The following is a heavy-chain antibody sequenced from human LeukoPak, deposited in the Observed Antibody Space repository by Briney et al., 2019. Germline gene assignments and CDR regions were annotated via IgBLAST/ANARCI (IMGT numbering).Heavy chain of an antibody. D-gene: IGHD6-13*01. CDR2: FFYSGST. V-gene: IGHV4-39*07. CDR3: ARVLSKSSWYLDY. CDR1: GGSISSRPYC. J-gene: IGHJ4*02. Sequence: SETLSLTCTVSGGSISSRPYCWGWIRQPPGKGLEWLGSFFYSGSTNYNPSLKSRVTISVDTSKNQFSLKLSSVTAADTAVYYCARVLSKSSWYLDYWGQGTLVTVSS.